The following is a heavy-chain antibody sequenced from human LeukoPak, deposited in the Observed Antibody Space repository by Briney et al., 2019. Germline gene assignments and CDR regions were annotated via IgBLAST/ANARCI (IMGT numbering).Heavy chain of an antibody. CDR2: IYYTGGT. D-gene: IGHD1-26*01. Sequence: SETLSLTCTVSGGSITSANYYWACNRQPPGKGLEWIGSIYYTGGTYYNPSLKSRVTISVDTSKNQFSLNLSSVTAADTAVYYCARVSDGRAFDYWGQGTLVTVSS. CDR1: GGSITSANYY. V-gene: IGHV4-39*07. CDR3: ARVSDGRAFDY. J-gene: IGHJ4*02.